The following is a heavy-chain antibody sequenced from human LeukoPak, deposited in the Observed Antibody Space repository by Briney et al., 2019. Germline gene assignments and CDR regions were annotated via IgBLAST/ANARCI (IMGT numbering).Heavy chain of an antibody. J-gene: IGHJ4*02. Sequence: GGSLRLSCAASGFTFSSYAMNWVRQAPGKGLEWVSAISGSGGSTYYADSVKGRFTISRDNSKNTLYLQMNSLRAEDTAVYYCAKVGDDSSGYSYFDYWGQGTLVTVSS. V-gene: IGHV3-23*01. CDR1: GFTFSSYA. D-gene: IGHD3-22*01. CDR3: AKVGDDSSGYSYFDY. CDR2: ISGSGGST.